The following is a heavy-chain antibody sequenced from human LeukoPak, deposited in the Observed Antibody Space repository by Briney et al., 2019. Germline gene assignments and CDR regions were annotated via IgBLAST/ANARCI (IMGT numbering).Heavy chain of an antibody. Sequence: PGGSLRLSCAASGYTFSSYSMNWVRQAPGKGLEWVSAISGSGCSTYYADSVKGRFTISRDNSKNTLYLQMNSLRAEDTAVYYCAKTNWDYYFDYWGQGTRVSVFS. CDR3: AKTNWDYYFDY. CDR2: ISGSGCST. D-gene: IGHD7-27*01. CDR1: GYTFSSYS. V-gene: IGHV3-23*01. J-gene: IGHJ4*02.